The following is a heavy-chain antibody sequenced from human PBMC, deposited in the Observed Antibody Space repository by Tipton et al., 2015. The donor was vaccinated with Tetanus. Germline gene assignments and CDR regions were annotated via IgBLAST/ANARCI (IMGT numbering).Heavy chain of an antibody. D-gene: IGHD3-10*01. CDR2: ISHTGTTT. CDR1: GITFSAHY. Sequence: SLRLSCAASGITFSAHYMSWIRLAPGKGLEWISYISHTGTTTYYSASVMGRFTVSRDNTKNSLYLEINSLRAEDTAVYYCARDPHTIRTGNHRGFDYWGQGTLVTVSS. J-gene: IGHJ4*02. V-gene: IGHV3-11*01. CDR3: ARDPHTIRTGNHRGFDY.